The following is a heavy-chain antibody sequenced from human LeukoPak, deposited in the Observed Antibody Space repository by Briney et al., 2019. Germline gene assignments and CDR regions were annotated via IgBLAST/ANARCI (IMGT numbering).Heavy chain of an antibody. Sequence: ASVKVSCKASGYTFTGYYMHWVRQAPGQGLEWMGWINPNSGGTNYAQKFQGRVTMTRNTSISTAYMELSSLRSEDTAVYYCARGAHILTGYYGYWWFDPWGQGTLVTVSS. D-gene: IGHD3-9*01. CDR2: INPNSGGT. CDR1: GYTFTGYY. V-gene: IGHV1-2*02. CDR3: ARGAHILTGYYGYWWFDP. J-gene: IGHJ5*02.